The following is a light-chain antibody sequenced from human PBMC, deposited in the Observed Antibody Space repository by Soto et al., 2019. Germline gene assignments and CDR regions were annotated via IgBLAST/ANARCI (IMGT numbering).Light chain of an antibody. CDR3: QQYVRPPLT. CDR2: GAS. CDR1: QSVSNNY. J-gene: IGKJ4*02. Sequence: EAVFPQSQGTLPLSRGEAATPSCQASQSVSNNYLAWDQQIPGQAPRLVISGASNRATAIPDRFSGSGSGTDFTLTISILEPEDFSVYYCQQYVRPPLTFGGGTKVDIK. V-gene: IGKV3-20*01.